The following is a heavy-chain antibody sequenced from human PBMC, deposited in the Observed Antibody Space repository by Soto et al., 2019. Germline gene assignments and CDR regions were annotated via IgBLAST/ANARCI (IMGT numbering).Heavy chain of an antibody. V-gene: IGHV5-51*01. D-gene: IGHD3-10*01. CDR3: ARGGAAYGLDY. J-gene: IGHJ4*02. Sequence: RYSPSFQGQVTISHDKSISTAFLQWSSLQASDSAMYYCARGGAAYGLDYWGQGTLVTVSS.